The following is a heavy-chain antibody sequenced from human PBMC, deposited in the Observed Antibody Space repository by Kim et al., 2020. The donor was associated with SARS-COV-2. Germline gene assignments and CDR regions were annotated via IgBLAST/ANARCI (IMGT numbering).Heavy chain of an antibody. CDR3: ARHGTVGGMNWFDP. J-gene: IGHJ5*02. D-gene: IGHD6-19*01. CDR1: GGSISSYY. Sequence: SETLSLTCTVSGGSISSYYWSWIRQPPGKGLEWIGYIYYSGSNPSLKSRVNISVDTSKNQFSLRLSSVTAADTAVYYCARHGTVGGMNWFDPWGQGTLVTVSS. V-gene: IGHV4-59*08. CDR2: IYYSGS.